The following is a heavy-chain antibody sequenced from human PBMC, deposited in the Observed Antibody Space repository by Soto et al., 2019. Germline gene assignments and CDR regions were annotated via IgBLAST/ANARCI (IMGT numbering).Heavy chain of an antibody. D-gene: IGHD5-18*01. CDR3: ARAQRIQLCWFDY. J-gene: IGHJ4*02. Sequence: PSETLSLTCTVSGGSVSSGSYYWSWIRQPPGKGLEWIGYIYYSGSTNYNPSLKSRVTISVDTSKNQFSLKLSSVTAADTAVYYCARAQRIQLCWFDYWGQGTLVTVSS. CDR2: IYYSGST. CDR1: GGSVSSGSYY. V-gene: IGHV4-61*01.